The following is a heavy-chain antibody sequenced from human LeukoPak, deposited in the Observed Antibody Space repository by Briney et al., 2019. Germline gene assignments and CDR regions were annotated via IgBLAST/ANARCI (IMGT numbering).Heavy chain of an antibody. CDR1: GFTFSSYE. CDR3: ARDPGSGYEEHFDY. V-gene: IGHV3-48*03. Sequence: GGSLRLSCAASGFTFSSYEMNWVRQAPGKGLEWVSYISSSGSTIYSADSVKGRFTISRDNAKDSLYLQMNSLRAEDTAVYYCARDPGSGYEEHFDYWGQGTLVTVSS. CDR2: ISSSGSTI. D-gene: IGHD5-12*01. J-gene: IGHJ4*02.